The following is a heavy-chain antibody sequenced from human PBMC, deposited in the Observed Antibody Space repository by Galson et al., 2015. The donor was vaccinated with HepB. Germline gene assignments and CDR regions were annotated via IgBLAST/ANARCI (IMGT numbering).Heavy chain of an antibody. CDR2: IKEDGSEK. J-gene: IGHJ6*02. Sequence: SLRLSCAASGFNFGTYWMSWVRQAPGKGLEWVANIKEDGSEKYYVDSVKGRFTISRDNARYSLYLQLNSLRAEDTAVYYCARQGWGYHNYGMDVWGQGTTVTVSS. CDR3: ARQGWGYHNYGMDV. D-gene: IGHD6-19*01. V-gene: IGHV3-7*05. CDR1: GFNFGTYW.